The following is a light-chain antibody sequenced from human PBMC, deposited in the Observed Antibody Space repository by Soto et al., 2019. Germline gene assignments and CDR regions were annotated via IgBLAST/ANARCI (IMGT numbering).Light chain of an antibody. CDR2: DAS. Sequence: DIQMTQSPTSLSAFVGDRVTITCRASQDINIFLAWFQQKPGKAPKSLIYDASTLHSGVPSNFSGSGSGTDFTLTITSLQPEDFATYYCQQYVRYPWTFGQGTRVDFK. CDR1: QDINIF. J-gene: IGKJ1*01. CDR3: QQYVRYPWT. V-gene: IGKV1-16*02.